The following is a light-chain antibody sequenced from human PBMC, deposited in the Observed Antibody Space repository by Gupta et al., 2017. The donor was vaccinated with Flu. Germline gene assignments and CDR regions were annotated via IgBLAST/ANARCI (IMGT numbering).Light chain of an antibody. J-gene: IGKJ4*01. V-gene: IGKV4-1*01. CDR1: KSVFNDANENNY. Sequence: KSSKSVFNDANENNYLSWCQQKPGQPPKVLINWASIRESGVPKRFSSSGSGTDFIIIIISLQAEDVAVYYCQQSYGNPLTFGGGTKVEIK. CDR3: QQSYGNPLT. CDR2: WAS.